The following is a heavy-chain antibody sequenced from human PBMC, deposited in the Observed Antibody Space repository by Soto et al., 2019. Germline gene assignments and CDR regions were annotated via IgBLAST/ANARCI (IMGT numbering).Heavy chain of an antibody. V-gene: IGHV4-59*01. D-gene: IGHD6-13*01. J-gene: IGHJ4*02. CDR2: IYYSGST. CDR3: AREGEQLVLDY. Sequence: QVQLQESGPGLVKPSETLSLTCTVSGGSISSYYWSWIRQPPGKGLEWIGYIYYSGSTNYNPSLKSRVPISVDTSKKQCSLQLRSVTAADTAVYYCAREGEQLVLDYWGQGTLVTVSS. CDR1: GGSISSYY.